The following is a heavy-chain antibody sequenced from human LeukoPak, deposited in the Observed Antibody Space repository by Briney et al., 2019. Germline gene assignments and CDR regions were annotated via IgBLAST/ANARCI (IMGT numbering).Heavy chain of an antibody. Sequence: GGSLRLSCAASGFTFSSYAMSWVRQAPGKGLEWVSAISGSGGSTYYADSVKGRFTISRDNSKNTLYLQMNSLRSEDTAVYYCARSQYYYDSSGYYNTLYYFDYWGQGTLVTVSS. V-gene: IGHV3-23*01. D-gene: IGHD3-22*01. CDR3: ARSQYYYDSSGYYNTLYYFDY. J-gene: IGHJ4*02. CDR2: ISGSGGST. CDR1: GFTFSSYA.